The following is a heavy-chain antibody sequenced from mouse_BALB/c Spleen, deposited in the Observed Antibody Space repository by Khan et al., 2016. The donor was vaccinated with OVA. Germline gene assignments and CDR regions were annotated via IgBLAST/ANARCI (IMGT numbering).Heavy chain of an antibody. Sequence: SGPGLVKPSQSLSLTCTVTGYSITSDYAWNWIRQFPGNKLEWMGYISYSGSTSYNPSLKSRISITRETSKNQFFLQLNSVTTEDTATYYCARSGYYGSSYNWYFDVWGAGTTVTVSS. CDR2: ISYSGST. CDR1: GYSITSDYA. CDR3: ARSGYYGSSYNWYFDV. D-gene: IGHD1-1*01. V-gene: IGHV3-2*02. J-gene: IGHJ1*01.